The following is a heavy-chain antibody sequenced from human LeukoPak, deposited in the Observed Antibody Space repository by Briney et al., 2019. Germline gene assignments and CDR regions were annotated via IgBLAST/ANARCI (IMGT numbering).Heavy chain of an antibody. J-gene: IGHJ4*02. CDR3: ARTWIPVPFDY. CDR1: GGSISSYY. D-gene: IGHD5-18*01. Sequence: SETLSLTCTVSGGSISSYYWGWVRQPPGKGLEWIGSIYYSGSTYYNPSLKSRVTISVDTSKTQFSLKLSSVTAADTAVYYCARTWIPVPFDYWGQGTLVTVSS. V-gene: IGHV4-39*01. CDR2: IYYSGST.